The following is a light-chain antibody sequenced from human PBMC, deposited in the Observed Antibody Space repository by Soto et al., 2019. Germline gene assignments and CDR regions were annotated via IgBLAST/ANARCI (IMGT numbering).Light chain of an antibody. CDR3: AAWDDSLSGWV. CDR1: SSHIVTNH. CDR2: RNS. V-gene: IGLV1-47*01. Sequence: QSVLTQPPSASGTPGQRVTISCSGSSSHIVTNHVYWYQHLPGTAPKLLIYRNSLRPSGVPDRFSGSKSGTSASLAISGIRSEDEADYYCAAWDDSLSGWVFGGGTKLTVL. J-gene: IGLJ3*02.